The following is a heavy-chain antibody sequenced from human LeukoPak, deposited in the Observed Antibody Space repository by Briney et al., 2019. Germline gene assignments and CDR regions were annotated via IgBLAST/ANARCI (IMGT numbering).Heavy chain of an antibody. CDR1: GFTFSSYG. J-gene: IGHJ4*02. CDR2: IWYGGSNK. Sequence: PGRSLRLSCAASGFTFSSYGMHWVRQAPGKGLEWVAVIWYGGSNKYYADSVKGRFTISRDNSKNTLYLQMNSLRAEDTAVYYCAKDRDILQYSSGWYNFDYWGQGTLVTVSS. V-gene: IGHV3-33*06. D-gene: IGHD6-19*01. CDR3: AKDRDILQYSSGWYNFDY.